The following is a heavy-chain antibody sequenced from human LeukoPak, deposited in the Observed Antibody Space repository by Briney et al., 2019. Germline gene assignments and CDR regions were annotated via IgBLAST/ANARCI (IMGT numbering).Heavy chain of an antibody. J-gene: IGHJ4*02. CDR3: ARVWQDYSGVDY. CDR2: ISSSSSTI. CDR1: GFTFSSYS. V-gene: IGHV3-48*02. Sequence: GGSLRLSCVASGFTFSSYSMNWVRQAPGKGLEWVSYISSSSSTIYYADSVKGRFAISRDNAKSSLYLQMNSLRDEDTAVYYCARVWQDYSGVDYWGQGTLVTVSS. D-gene: IGHD2-21*01.